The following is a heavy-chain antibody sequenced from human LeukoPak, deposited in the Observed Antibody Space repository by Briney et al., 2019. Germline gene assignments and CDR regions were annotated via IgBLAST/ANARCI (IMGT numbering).Heavy chain of an antibody. V-gene: IGHV4-59*01. J-gene: IGHJ5*02. CDR2: IYYSGST. Sequence: PSETLSLTCTVSGGSISSYYWSWIRQPPGKGLEWIGYIYYSGSTNYNPSLKSRVTISVDTPKNQFSLKLSSVTAADTAVYYCARAPSLYCSGGSCYWFDPWGQGTLVTVSS. D-gene: IGHD2-15*01. CDR1: GGSISSYY. CDR3: ARAPSLYCSGGSCYWFDP.